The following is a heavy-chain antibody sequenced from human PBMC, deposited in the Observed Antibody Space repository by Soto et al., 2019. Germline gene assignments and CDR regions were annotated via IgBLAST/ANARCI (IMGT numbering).Heavy chain of an antibody. D-gene: IGHD3-10*01. V-gene: IGHV4-59*01. J-gene: IGHJ4*02. CDR1: GGSISSYY. CDR3: ARVGEGLLWFGELFYFDY. Sequence: SETLSLTCTVSGGSISSYYWSWIRQPPGKGLEWIGYIYYSGSTNYNPSLKSRVTISVDTSKNQFSLKLSSVTAADTAVYYCARVGEGLLWFGELFYFDYWGQGTLVTVSS. CDR2: IYYSGST.